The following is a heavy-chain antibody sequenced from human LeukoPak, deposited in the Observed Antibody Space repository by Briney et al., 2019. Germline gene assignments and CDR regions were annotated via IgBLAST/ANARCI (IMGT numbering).Heavy chain of an antibody. CDR2: ISSNGYST. CDR1: GFTFSSYA. CDR3: AKGGTKWFGESGHFDY. V-gene: IGHV3-23*01. Sequence: GGSLRLSCAASGFTFSSYAMSWVRQAPGMGLEWVSTISSNGYSTYYADSVKGRFTISRDNYKNTLYLQMNSLRTDDTAVYYCAKGGTKWFGESGHFDYWGQGTLVTVSS. D-gene: IGHD3-10*01. J-gene: IGHJ4*02.